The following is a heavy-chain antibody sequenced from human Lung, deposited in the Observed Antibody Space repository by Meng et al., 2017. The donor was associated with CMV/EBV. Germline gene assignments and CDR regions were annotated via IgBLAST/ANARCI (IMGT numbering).Heavy chain of an antibody. D-gene: IGHD3-22*01. V-gene: IGHV3-30*02. CDR2: IRYDGSNK. Sequence: SXAASGFTFSSYGMHWVRQAPGKGLEWVAFIRYDGSNKYYADSVKGRFTISRDNSKNTLYLQMNSLRAEDTAVYYCAKRGDSSGTYAMDVWGQGXTVTVSS. CDR3: AKRGDSSGTYAMDV. J-gene: IGHJ6*02. CDR1: GFTFSSYG.